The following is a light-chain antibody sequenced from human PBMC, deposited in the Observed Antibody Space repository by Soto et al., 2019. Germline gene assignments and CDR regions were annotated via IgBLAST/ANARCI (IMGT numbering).Light chain of an antibody. CDR1: SSDFGTSNS. Sequence: QSALTQPASVSGSPGQSNTISCTETSSDFGTSNSVSWYQQHPGNVPKLMIYEVSKRPAGISVRFFGSKSGNTASPTISGLQPEDEAEDYCSSVVKGAPVVFGGGPEVTVL. CDR3: SSVVKGAPVV. V-gene: IGLV2-23*02. CDR2: EVS. J-gene: IGLJ2*01.